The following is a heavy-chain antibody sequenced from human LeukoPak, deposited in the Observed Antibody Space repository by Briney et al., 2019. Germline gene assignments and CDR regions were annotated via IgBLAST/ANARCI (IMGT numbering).Heavy chain of an antibody. J-gene: IGHJ5*02. CDR3: AKGGGYNYDNWFDP. Sequence: PGGSLRVSCAASGFTFSTYALSWVRQAPGKGLERVSSISGSGGSTYYADSVQGRFTISRDNSKNTLYLHLNSLRAEDTAVYYCAKGGGYNYDNWFDPWGQGTLVTVSS. D-gene: IGHD5-24*01. CDR2: ISGSGGST. CDR1: GFTFSTYA. V-gene: IGHV3-23*01.